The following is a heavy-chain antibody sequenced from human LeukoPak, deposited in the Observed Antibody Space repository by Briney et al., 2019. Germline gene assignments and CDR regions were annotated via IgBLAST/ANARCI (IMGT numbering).Heavy chain of an antibody. V-gene: IGHV4-39*07. Sequence: SETLSLTCTVSGDSISSSDYYWGWIRQPPGRGLEWIGSIYYSGSPHYNPSLKSRVTISVDTSKNQFSLKLSSVTAADTAVYYCASEDGWFDPWGQGALVTVSS. CDR1: GDSISSSDYY. J-gene: IGHJ5*02. CDR2: IYYSGSP. CDR3: ASEDGWFDP.